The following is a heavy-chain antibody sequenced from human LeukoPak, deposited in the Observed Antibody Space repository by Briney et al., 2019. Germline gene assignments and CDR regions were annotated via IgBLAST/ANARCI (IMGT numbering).Heavy chain of an antibody. CDR1: GFTFSSYG. D-gene: IGHD6-13*01. J-gene: IGHJ4*02. CDR3: AKSSSSWSIDY. CDR2: IRYDGGSE. Sequence: PGGSLRLSCAASGFTFSSYGMHWVRQAPGKGLEWVTFIRYDGGSEYYADSVKGRFTISRDNSKNTLYLQMNSLRAEDTAVYYCAKSSSSWSIDYWGQGALVTVSS. V-gene: IGHV3-30*02.